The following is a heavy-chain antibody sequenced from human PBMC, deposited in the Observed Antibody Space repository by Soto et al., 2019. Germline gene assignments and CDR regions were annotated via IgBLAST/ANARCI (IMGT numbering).Heavy chain of an antibody. V-gene: IGHV1-46*01. J-gene: IGHJ4*02. Sequence: ASVKVSCKASGYSCTDYHIHWVRQAPGQGLEWLGRINPSGGSTSYAQKFQGRVTMTRDTSTSTVYMELSSLRSEDTAVYYCARSGYYYDSSGYLSYWGQGTLVTVSS. CDR2: INPSGGST. CDR1: GYSCTDYH. CDR3: ARSGYYYDSSGYLSY. D-gene: IGHD3-22*01.